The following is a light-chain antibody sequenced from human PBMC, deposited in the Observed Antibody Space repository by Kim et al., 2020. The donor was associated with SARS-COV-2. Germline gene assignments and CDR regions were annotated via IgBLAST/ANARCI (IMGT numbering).Light chain of an antibody. CDR3: AAWDDSLNRGVV. Sequence: QSVLTPPPSASGTPGQRVTISCSGSSSNIGSHTVNWYQQLPGTAPKLLICSNNQRRSGVPDRFSGSKSGTSASLAISGLQSEDEADYYCAAWDDSLNRGVVFGGGTQLTVL. V-gene: IGLV1-44*01. CDR2: SNN. J-gene: IGLJ2*01. CDR1: SSNIGSHT.